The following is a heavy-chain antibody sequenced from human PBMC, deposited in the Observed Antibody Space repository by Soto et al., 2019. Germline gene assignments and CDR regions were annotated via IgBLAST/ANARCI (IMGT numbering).Heavy chain of an antibody. CDR3: GGGGWIVVPTRPPRAS. J-gene: IGHJ6*03. CDR2: ICNSGTT. V-gene: IGHV4-59*08. CDR1: GGSIRSYC. D-gene: IGHD3-22*01. Sequence: QVQLQESGPTLVKPSETLSLTCTVSGGSIRSYCWTWIRQPPGEGLEWIGCICNSGTTNYNPSLKGRAAFSIATQRTHSPLQLSFVTAADPAFFSWGGGGWIVVPTRPPRASWGKGPTVTAPS.